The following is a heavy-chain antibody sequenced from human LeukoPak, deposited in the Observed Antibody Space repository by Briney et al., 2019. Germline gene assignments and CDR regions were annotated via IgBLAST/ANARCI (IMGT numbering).Heavy chain of an antibody. CDR2: IIPIFGTA. J-gene: IGHJ6*04. CDR3: ARVQYRELSRYYYYYGMDV. Sequence: ASVKVSCKASGGTFSSYAISWVRQAPAQGLEWMGGIIPIFGTANYAQKFQGRVTITADKSTSTAYMELSSLRSEDTAVYYCARVQYRELSRYYYYYGMDVWGKGTTVTVSS. D-gene: IGHD3-16*02. V-gene: IGHV1-69*06. CDR1: GGTFSSYA.